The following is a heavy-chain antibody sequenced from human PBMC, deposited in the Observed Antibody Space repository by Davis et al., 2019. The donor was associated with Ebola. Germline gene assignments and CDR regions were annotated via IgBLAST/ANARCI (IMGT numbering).Heavy chain of an antibody. V-gene: IGHV3-48*02. CDR3: ARWSILGQ. D-gene: IGHD3-3*01. Sequence: PGGSLRLSCAASGITFSRYSMNWVRQAPGKGLEWVAFISSGSFTIHYADSVKGRFTISRDNAKNSLFLQMNSQRDEDTAVYYCARWSILGQWGQGTLVTVSS. J-gene: IGHJ4*02. CDR1: GITFSRYS. CDR2: ISSGSFTI.